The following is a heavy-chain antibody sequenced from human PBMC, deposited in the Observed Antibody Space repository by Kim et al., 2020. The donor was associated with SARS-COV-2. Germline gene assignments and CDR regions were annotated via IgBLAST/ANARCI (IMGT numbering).Heavy chain of an antibody. D-gene: IGHD3-10*01. Sequence: ASVKGRFTISRDDSKSIAYLQMNSLKTEDTAVYYCTGGDYGSGSYYPGYWGQGTLVTVSS. V-gene: IGHV3-49*02. J-gene: IGHJ4*02. CDR3: TGGDYGSGSYYPGY.